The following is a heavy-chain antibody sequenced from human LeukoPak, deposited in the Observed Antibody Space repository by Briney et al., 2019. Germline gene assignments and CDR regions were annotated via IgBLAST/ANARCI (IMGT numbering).Heavy chain of an antibody. CDR1: GFIFSSYA. CDR3: AKARSCINAVCHGDFDY. V-gene: IGHV3-23*01. Sequence: GGSLRLSCAASGFIFSSYAMSWVRQAPGKGLDWVSTISGSGGSTYYADSVKGRFTISRDNSKNPVYLQMNSLRAEDTAVYYCAKARSCINAVCHGDFDYWGQGTLVTVSS. J-gene: IGHJ4*02. D-gene: IGHD2-8*01. CDR2: ISGSGGST.